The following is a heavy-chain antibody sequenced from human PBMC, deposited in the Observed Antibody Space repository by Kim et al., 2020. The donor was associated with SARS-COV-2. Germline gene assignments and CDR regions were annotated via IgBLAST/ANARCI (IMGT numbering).Heavy chain of an antibody. D-gene: IGHD5-12*01. CDR3: ARDLRHGSYYSDY. CDR2: AYYSGST. J-gene: IGHJ4*02. Sequence: SETLSLTCTVSGGSISSSSYYWGWIRQPPGKGLEWIGSAYYSGSTYYNPSLKSRVAISVDTSKNQFSLKLTSVTAADTAEYYCARDLRHGSYYSDYWGQG. CDR1: GGSISSSSYY. V-gene: IGHV4-39*02.